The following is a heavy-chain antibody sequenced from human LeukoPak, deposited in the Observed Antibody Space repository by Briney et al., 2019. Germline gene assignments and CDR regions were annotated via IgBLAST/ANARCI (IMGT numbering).Heavy chain of an antibody. Sequence: ASVKVSCKASGGTFSSYAISWVRQAPGQGLEWMGRIIHILGIANYAQKFQGRVTITADKSTSTAYMELSSLRSEDTAVYYCARVRRYYYDSSGTPRRGYYYYGMDVWGQGTTVTVSS. V-gene: IGHV1-69*04. D-gene: IGHD3-22*01. CDR2: IIHILGIA. CDR1: GGTFSSYA. J-gene: IGHJ6*02. CDR3: ARVRRYYYDSSGTPRRGYYYYGMDV.